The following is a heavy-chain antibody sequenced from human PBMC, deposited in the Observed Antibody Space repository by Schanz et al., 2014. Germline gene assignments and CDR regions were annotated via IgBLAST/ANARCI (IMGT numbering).Heavy chain of an antibody. CDR1: GDSISGGGYS. D-gene: IGHD1-26*01. Sequence: QVQLQESGPGLVKPSQTLSLTCAVSGDSISGGGYSWSWIRQAPGGGLEWIGYIYYRGTTHYNPSLESRVTISIEKSTDQLSLKRPSVTAADTAVYYCARGKWDLGADWGQGILVTVSS. V-gene: IGHV4-30-4*07. CDR3: ARGKWDLGAD. CDR2: IYYRGTT. J-gene: IGHJ4*02.